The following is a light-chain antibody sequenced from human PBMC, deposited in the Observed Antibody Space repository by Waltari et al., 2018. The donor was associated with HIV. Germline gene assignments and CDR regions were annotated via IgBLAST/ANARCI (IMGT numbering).Light chain of an antibody. CDR2: DND. Sequence: QSVLTQPPSVSPAPGPKVTISSSGSSHKVGNDFHSWYQHLPGAAPKRLSYDNDNPPSGISDRFSGSKSGTSATLGITGLQTGDEADYYCGTWDTSLGAGVFGGGTKLTVL. J-gene: IGLJ3*02. CDR1: SHKVGNDF. V-gene: IGLV1-51*01. CDR3: GTWDTSLGAGV.